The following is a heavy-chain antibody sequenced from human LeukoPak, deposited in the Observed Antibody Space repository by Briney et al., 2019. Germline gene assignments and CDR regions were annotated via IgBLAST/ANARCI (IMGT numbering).Heavy chain of an antibody. V-gene: IGHV4-34*01. CDR3: VRAHPHFDY. Sequence: SETLSHTCAVYGGSFSGYYWSWIRQPPGKGLEWIGEINHSGSTNYNPSLKSRVTISVDTSKNQFSLKLSSVTAADTAVYYCVRAHPHFDYWGQGTLVTVSS. J-gene: IGHJ4*02. CDR1: GGSFSGYY. CDR2: INHSGST.